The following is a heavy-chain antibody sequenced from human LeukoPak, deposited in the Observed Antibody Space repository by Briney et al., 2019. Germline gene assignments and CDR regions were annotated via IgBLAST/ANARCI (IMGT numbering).Heavy chain of an antibody. CDR2: IYYSGST. Sequence: PSETLSLTCTVSGGSISSYYWGWIRQPPGKGLEWIGSIYYSGSTYYNPSLKSRVTISVDTSKNQFSLKLSSVTAADTAVYYCARLTYYYDSSGYSASNWFDPWGQGTLVTVSS. V-gene: IGHV4-39*01. CDR1: GGSISSYY. CDR3: ARLTYYYDSSGYSASNWFDP. D-gene: IGHD3-22*01. J-gene: IGHJ5*02.